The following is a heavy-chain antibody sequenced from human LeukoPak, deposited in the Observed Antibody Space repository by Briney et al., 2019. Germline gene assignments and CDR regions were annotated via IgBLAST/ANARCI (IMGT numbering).Heavy chain of an antibody. CDR2: INPSGGST. D-gene: IGHD3-22*01. CDR1: GYTFTSYD. V-gene: IGHV1-46*03. CDR3: ARGPSNYYDSSGFWHFDC. Sequence: GASVKVSCKASGYTFTSYDINWVRQATGQGLEWMGIINPSGGSTSYAQKFQGRVTMTRDTSTSTVYMELSSLRSEDTAVYYCARGPSNYYDSSGFWHFDCWGQGTLVTVSS. J-gene: IGHJ4*02.